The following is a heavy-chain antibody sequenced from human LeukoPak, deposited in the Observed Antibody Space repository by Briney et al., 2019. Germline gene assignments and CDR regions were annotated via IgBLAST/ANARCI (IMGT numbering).Heavy chain of an antibody. Sequence: SGGSLRLSCAASGFTFSSYSMNWVRQAPGKGLEWISSISSSSSYIYYADSVKGRFTISRDNAKNSLYLQMNSLRAEDTAVYYCAKDRAKVAGINYFDYWGQGTLATVSS. V-gene: IGHV3-21*01. CDR2: ISSSSSYI. CDR3: AKDRAKVAGINYFDY. CDR1: GFTFSSYS. D-gene: IGHD6-19*01. J-gene: IGHJ4*02.